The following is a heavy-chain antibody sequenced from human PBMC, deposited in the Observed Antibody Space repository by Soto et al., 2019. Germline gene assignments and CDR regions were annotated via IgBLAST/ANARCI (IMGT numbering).Heavy chain of an antibody. CDR2: INWNGGST. CDR3: ACATRYYGDYASKGFEI. Sequence: EVQLVESGGGVVRPGGSLRLSCAASGFTFDDYGMSWVRQAPGKGLEWVSGINWNGGSTGYADSVKGRFTISRDNATNSLYLQMNSVGAEDTALYYCACATRYYGDYASKGFEIWGQGTMVTVSS. CDR1: GFTFDDYG. V-gene: IGHV3-20*04. J-gene: IGHJ3*02. D-gene: IGHD4-17*01.